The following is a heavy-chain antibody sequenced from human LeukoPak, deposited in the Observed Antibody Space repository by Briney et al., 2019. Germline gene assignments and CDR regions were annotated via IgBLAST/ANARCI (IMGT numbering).Heavy chain of an antibody. J-gene: IGHJ4*02. CDR2: INSDGSRT. CDR3: GRGFSGGLDY. Sequence: GGSLRLSCAASGFTFSSNWMHWVRQAPGKGLVRVSRINSDGSRTSYADSMKGRFTISRDNAKNTLYLQMNSLRAEDTAVYYCGRGFSGGLDYWGQGNLVTVSS. D-gene: IGHD2-15*01. V-gene: IGHV3-74*01. CDR1: GFTFSSNW.